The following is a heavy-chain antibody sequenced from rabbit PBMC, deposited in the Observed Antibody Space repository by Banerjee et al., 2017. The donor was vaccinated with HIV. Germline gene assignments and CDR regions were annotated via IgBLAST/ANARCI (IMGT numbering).Heavy chain of an antibody. CDR3: ARWASHGHFNL. J-gene: IGHJ4*01. Sequence: QEQLVESGGGLVKPGASLTLTCTASGFSFSSGYDMCWVRQAPGKGLEWIACTDGGSRITWYASWVNGRFTISKTSSTTVTLQMTSVTAADTATYFCARWASHGHFNLWGQGTLVTVS. V-gene: IGHV1S45*01. CDR2: TDGGSRIT. CDR1: GFSFSSGYD. D-gene: IGHD6-1*01.